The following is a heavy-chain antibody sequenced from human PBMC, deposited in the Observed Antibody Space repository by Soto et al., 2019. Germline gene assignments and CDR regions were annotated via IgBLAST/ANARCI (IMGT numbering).Heavy chain of an antibody. CDR3: ARADRAAALHGMDG. D-gene: IGHD6-13*01. CDR2: INPNSGGT. J-gene: IGHJ6*04. CDR1: GYTFTGYY. Sequence: QVQLVQSGAEVKKPGASVKVSCKASGYTFTGYYMHWVRQAPGQGLEWMGWINPNSGGTNYAQQCQGRVTMTRDTSSSPAYIALRRLRSEDTAVYYWARADRAAALHGMDGGGKGNTVTVSA. V-gene: IGHV1-2*02.